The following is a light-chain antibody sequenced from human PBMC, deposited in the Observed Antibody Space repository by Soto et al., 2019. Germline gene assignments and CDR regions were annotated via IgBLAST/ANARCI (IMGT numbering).Light chain of an antibody. CDR2: DVS. J-gene: IGLJ1*01. V-gene: IGLV2-14*01. Sequence: QSVLTQPAAVSGSPGQSIAISCTGTTSDVGSYNYVSWYQQHPGKAPKVIIYDVSNRPSGVSDRFSGSKSGNTASLTISGLQAEDEADYYCSSYTSSSTYVFGGGTKVTVL. CDR1: TSDVGSYNY. CDR3: SSYTSSSTYV.